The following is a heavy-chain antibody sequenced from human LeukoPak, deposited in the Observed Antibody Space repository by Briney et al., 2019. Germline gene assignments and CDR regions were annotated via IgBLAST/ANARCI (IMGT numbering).Heavy chain of an antibody. CDR3: ARGPLTIWFGKNPFDY. CDR1: GFTFSSYG. Sequence: PGGSLRLSCAASGFTFSSYGMHWVRQAPGKGLEWVAVIWYGGSNKYYADSVKGRFTISRDNAKNSLYLQMNSLRAEDTALYHCARGPLTIWFGKNPFDYWGQGTLVTVSS. V-gene: IGHV3-33*08. J-gene: IGHJ4*02. D-gene: IGHD3-10*01. CDR2: IWYGGSNK.